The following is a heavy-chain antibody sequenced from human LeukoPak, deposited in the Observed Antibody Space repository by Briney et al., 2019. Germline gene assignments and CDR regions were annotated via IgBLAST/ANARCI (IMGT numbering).Heavy chain of an antibody. CDR3: ATEPGIGYAFDI. CDR2: INPDGSTE. D-gene: IGHD2-15*01. Sequence: PGGPLRLSCVASGFTFRNYWMSWVRQAPGKGLEWVANINPDGSTENYVPSVKGRFTLSRDNARNSLSLQMNSLRAEDTAVYYCATEPGIGYAFDIWGRGTMVTVSS. V-gene: IGHV3-7*01. CDR1: GFTFRNYW. J-gene: IGHJ3*02.